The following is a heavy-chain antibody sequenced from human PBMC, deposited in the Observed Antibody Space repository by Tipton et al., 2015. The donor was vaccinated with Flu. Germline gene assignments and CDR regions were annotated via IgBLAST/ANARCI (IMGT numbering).Heavy chain of an antibody. V-gene: IGHV1-18*01. Sequence: QMQLVQSGSEVKKPGASVKVSCKASGYTFTSYGINWVRQARGQGLEWMGWINTNNGNTNYAQKLQGRVTMTTDTSTGTAYMELRSLKSDDTAVYYCTRDDWLLSSSWYRGRSNFLDNWGQGTLVTVSS. CDR1: GYTFTSYG. CDR2: INTNNGNT. CDR3: TRDDWLLSSSWYRGRSNFLDN. D-gene: IGHD3-9*01. J-gene: IGHJ4*02.